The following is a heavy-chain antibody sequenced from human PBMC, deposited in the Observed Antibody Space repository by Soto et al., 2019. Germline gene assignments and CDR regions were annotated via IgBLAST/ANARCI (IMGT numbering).Heavy chain of an antibody. CDR2: ISAHNGNT. J-gene: IGHJ4*02. CDR3: ARGRDVDY. CDR1: GYTFTSYG. V-gene: IGHV1-18*01. Sequence: QVHLVPSGAEVKKPGASVKVSCKASGYTFTSYGITWVRQAPGQGLEWMGWISAHNGNTDYAQKHKGRVIVTRDTSTSTAYMEQRSLRSDDTAVYYCARGRDVDYWGQGALVTVSS.